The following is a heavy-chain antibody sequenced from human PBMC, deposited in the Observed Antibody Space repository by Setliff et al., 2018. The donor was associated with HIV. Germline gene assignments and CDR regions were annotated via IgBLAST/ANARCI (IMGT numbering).Heavy chain of an antibody. CDR1: GYTFIHYD. CDR3: ARGMNAVRYFDWLDAFDI. CDR2: INTDTGNT. V-gene: IGHV1-3*04. J-gene: IGHJ3*02. Sequence: ASVKVSCKASGYTFIHYDIHWVRQAPGERLEWLGWINTDTGNTKYSQKFQDRLTFTRDTSALTADMELSSLRSEDTAVYFCARGMNAVRYFDWLDAFDIWGQGTMVTVSS. D-gene: IGHD3-9*01.